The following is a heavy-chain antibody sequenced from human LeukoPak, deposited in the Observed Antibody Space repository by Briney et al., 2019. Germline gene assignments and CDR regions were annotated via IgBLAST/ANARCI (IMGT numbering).Heavy chain of an antibody. CDR3: AAQVSYNHFWSPLY. V-gene: IGHV1-3*01. Sequence: GASVKVSCKASGYTFTNYSMHWVRQAPGQRLEWMGWISAGNGNTKYSQNFQGRVTITRDTSASTAYMELSSLRSEDTTVYYCAAQVSYNHFWSPLYRGQGTLVTVSS. J-gene: IGHJ4*02. CDR2: ISAGNGNT. CDR1: GYTFTNYS. D-gene: IGHD3-3*01.